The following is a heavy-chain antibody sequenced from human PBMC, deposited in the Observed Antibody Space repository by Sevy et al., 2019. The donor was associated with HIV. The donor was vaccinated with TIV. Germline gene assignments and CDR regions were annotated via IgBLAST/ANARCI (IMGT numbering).Heavy chain of an antibody. D-gene: IGHD2-8*01. V-gene: IGHV3-15*05. CDR3: ATDPIIVLMVTDGMDV. CDR1: GFTFSKAW. J-gene: IGHJ6*02. Sequence: GGSLRLSCAASGFTFSKAWMNWVRQAPGKGLEWVGRIKSKTDGGTTDYAASVKGRFTISRDDSKNTLYLQMNSLKTDDTAVYYCATDPIIVLMVTDGMDVWGQGTTVTVSS. CDR2: IKSKTDGGTT.